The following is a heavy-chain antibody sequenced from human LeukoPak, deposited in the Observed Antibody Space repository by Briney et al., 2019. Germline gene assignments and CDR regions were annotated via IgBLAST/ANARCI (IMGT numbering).Heavy chain of an antibody. Sequence: GGSLRLSCAASGFTFSSYAMHWVRQAPGKGLEWVAVISYDGSNKYYADSVKGRSTISRDNSKNTLYLQMNSLRAEDTAVYYCAREHDYGDYGAFVYWGQGTLVTVSS. J-gene: IGHJ4*02. CDR1: GFTFSSYA. D-gene: IGHD4-17*01. V-gene: IGHV3-30-3*01. CDR2: ISYDGSNK. CDR3: AREHDYGDYGAFVY.